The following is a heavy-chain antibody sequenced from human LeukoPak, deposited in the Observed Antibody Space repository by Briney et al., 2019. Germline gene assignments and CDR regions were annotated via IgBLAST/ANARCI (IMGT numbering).Heavy chain of an antibody. CDR1: GYSFSSYW. CDR2: IYVGDSDT. J-gene: IGHJ4*02. V-gene: IGHV5-51*01. Sequence: PGESLKISCKSSGYSFSSYWIGWVRQMPGKGLEWMGIIYVGDSDTRYSPPFEGQVTISADKSISTAYLQWSSLKASDTAMYYCASGLWSGYNYFDYWGQGTLVTVSS. D-gene: IGHD3-3*01. CDR3: ASGLWSGYNYFDY.